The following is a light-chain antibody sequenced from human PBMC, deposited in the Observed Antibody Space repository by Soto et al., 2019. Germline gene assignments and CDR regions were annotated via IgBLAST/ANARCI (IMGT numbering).Light chain of an antibody. CDR2: AAS. CDR1: QGISTS. CDR3: QQTNSFPLT. J-gene: IGKJ4*01. V-gene: IGKV1D-12*01. Sequence: DIQMTQSPSSVSASVGDGVTITCRASQGISTSLGWYHQKPGKAPKLLIYAASSLQSGVPSRFSGTGSGTDFTLTISSLQPEDFATYDCQQTNSFPLTFGGGTKVEIK.